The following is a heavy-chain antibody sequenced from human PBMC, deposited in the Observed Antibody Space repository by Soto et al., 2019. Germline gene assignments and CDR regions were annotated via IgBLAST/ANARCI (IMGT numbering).Heavy chain of an antibody. CDR2: IYPGDSDT. CDR3: ERQVDPSGLNYAFDL. J-gene: IGHJ3*01. Sequence: GESLKISCKGSGYSFTSYWIGWVRQMPGKGLEWMGIIYPGDSDTRYSPSFQGQVTISADKSISTAYLQWSSQKASDTAMYVYERQVDPSGLNYAFDLWGQGTMVTVSS. CDR1: GYSFTSYW. D-gene: IGHD1-26*01. V-gene: IGHV5-51*01.